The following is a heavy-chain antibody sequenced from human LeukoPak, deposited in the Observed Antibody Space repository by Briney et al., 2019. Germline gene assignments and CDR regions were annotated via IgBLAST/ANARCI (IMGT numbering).Heavy chain of an antibody. D-gene: IGHD7-27*01. CDR1: GGTFSSYA. CDR3: ARSTGDIYGMDV. CDR2: IIPIFGTA. V-gene: IGHV1-69*13. J-gene: IGHJ6*02. Sequence: ASVKVSCKASGGTFSSYAISWVRQDPGQGLEWMGGIIPIFGTANYAQKFQGRVTITADESTSTAYMELSSLRSEDTAVYYCARSTGDIYGMDVWGQGTTVTVSS.